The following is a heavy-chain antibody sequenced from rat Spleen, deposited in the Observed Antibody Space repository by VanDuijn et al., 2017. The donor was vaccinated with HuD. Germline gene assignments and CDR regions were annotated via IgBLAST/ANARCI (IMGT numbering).Heavy chain of an antibody. CDR1: GFTFNNYW. J-gene: IGHJ2*01. Sequence: EVQLVESGGGLVQPGRSLKLSCVASGFTFNNYWMSWIRQAPGKGLEWVASLTNTGGSIYHPDSVKGRFTLSREKSKSTLYLQMDRLRSEDTATYYCARHSRVYSSYMGYFDYWGQGVMVTVSS. V-gene: IGHV5-31*01. D-gene: IGHD1-2*01. CDR3: ARHSRVYSSYMGYFDY. CDR2: LTNTGGSI.